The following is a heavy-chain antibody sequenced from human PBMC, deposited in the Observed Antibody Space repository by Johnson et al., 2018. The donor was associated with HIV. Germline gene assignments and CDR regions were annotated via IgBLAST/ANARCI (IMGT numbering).Heavy chain of an antibody. D-gene: IGHD6-13*01. J-gene: IGHJ3*02. CDR2: ISGSGGST. CDR1: GFTFSSYA. Sequence: VQLVESGGGVVQPGRSLRLSCAASGFTFSSYAMHWVRQAPGKGLEWVSAISGSGGSTYYADSVKGRFTISRDNSKNTLYLQMNSLRAEDTAVYYCARARDRSSSRDAFDIWGQGTMVTVSS. CDR3: ARARDRSSSRDAFDI. V-gene: IGHV3-23*04.